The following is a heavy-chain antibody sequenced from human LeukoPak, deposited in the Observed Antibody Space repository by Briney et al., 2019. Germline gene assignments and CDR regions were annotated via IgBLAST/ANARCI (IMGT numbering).Heavy chain of an antibody. J-gene: IGHJ4*02. Sequence: GASVKVSCKASGYTFTSYYMHWVRQAPGQGLEWMGIINPRDGFTIYAQKFQDRLIMTSDTSTSTFYMDPSSRRSEDTALYYCARRWGTTGAYDYWGPGTLVTVSS. V-gene: IGHV1-46*01. CDR2: INPRDGFT. CDR1: GYTFTSYY. CDR3: ARRWGTTGAYDY. D-gene: IGHD1-1*01.